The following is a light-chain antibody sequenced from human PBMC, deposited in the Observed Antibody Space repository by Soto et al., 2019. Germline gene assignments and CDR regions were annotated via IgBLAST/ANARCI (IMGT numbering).Light chain of an antibody. CDR3: AAWDDSLNGYV. CDR1: SSNIGSNT. CDR2: SNN. J-gene: IGLJ1*01. Sequence: QPVLTQPPSASGTPGQRVTISCSGSSSNIGSNTVNWYQHLPGTAPKLLIYSNNQRPSGVPDRFSGSKSGTSASLAISGLQPEDEADYYCAAWDDSLNGYVFGTGTKLTVL. V-gene: IGLV1-44*01.